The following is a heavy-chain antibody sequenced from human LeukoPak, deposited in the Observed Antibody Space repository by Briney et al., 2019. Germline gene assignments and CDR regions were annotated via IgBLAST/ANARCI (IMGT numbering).Heavy chain of an antibody. D-gene: IGHD3-10*01. CDR1: GFTYSSYA. V-gene: IGHV3-23*01. J-gene: IGHJ4*02. CDR3: AKDQWFGESMIF. CDR2: ITGSGDTT. Sequence: PGGSLRLSCAASGFTYSSYAMSWVRQAPGRGLEWVSTITGSGDTTHYADSVKGRFTISRDNSKNTLYLQMNSLRGEDTALYFCAKDQWFGESMIFWGQGTLVTVSS.